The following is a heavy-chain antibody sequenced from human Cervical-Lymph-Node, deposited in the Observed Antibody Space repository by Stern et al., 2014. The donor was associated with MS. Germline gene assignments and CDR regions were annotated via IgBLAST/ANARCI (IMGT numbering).Heavy chain of an antibody. J-gene: IGHJ6*02. CDR1: GFTFTSYW. CDR2: IYPGDSHT. CDR3: VRWGYYYGLETYYSFGRGVDV. V-gene: IGHV5-51*03. D-gene: IGHD3-10*01. Sequence: EVQLVESGAEVKKPGASLRISCKGSGFTFTSYWIGWVRQMPGEGLEWMGIIYPGDSHTRCSPSFQGQVTISADKSINTAYLQWSSLKASDTAMYYCVRWGYYYGLETYYSFGRGVDVWGQGTTVTVSS.